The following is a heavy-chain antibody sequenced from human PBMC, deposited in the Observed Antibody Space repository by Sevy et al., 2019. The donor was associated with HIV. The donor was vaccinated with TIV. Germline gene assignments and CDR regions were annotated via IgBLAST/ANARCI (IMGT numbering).Heavy chain of an antibody. CDR2: IIPIFSTA. J-gene: IGHJ5*01. V-gene: IGHV1-69*06. Sequence: ASVKVSCKASGGTFSSYAISWVRQAPGQGLEWMGGIIPIFSTANYPQKFQGRVTITADKSTSTAYMELSSLTSEDTAVYYCASNSCGGDCYHLPPLYWFDSWGQGTLVTVSS. D-gene: IGHD2-21*02. CDR3: ASNSCGGDCYHLPPLYWFDS. CDR1: GGTFSSYA.